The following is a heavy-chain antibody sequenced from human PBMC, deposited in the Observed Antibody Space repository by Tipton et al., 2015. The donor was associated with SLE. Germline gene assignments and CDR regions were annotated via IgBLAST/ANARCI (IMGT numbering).Heavy chain of an antibody. CDR3: ARVSGLGNYAHADS. D-gene: IGHD3-16*01. CDR1: GFIFSDHY. J-gene: IGHJ4*02. CDR2: IRNKANGDKP. Sequence: SLRLSCAASGFIFSDHYMDWVRQAPGKGLEWLGRIRNKANGDKPEYAASVRGRCTISRDNAKNSLYLQMNSLRVEDTAVYYCARVSGLGNYAHADSWGQGTLITVSS. V-gene: IGHV3-72*01.